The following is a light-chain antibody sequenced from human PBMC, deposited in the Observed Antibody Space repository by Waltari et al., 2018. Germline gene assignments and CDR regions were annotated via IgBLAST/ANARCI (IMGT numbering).Light chain of an antibody. CDR3: QQSLTTPYT. V-gene: IGKV1-39*01. J-gene: IGKJ2*01. Sequence: DIQMTQSPPSLSASIGGRVTITCRASQSISLYLNWYQQKPGKAPNRLIYAASALRSGVPSRFSGGGSGTDFTLTITSLQPEDFAVYICQQSLTTPYTFGQGTKLEI. CDR2: AAS. CDR1: QSISLY.